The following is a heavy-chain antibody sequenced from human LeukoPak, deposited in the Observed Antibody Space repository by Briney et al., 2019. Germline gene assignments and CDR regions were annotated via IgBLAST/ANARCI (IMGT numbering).Heavy chain of an antibody. CDR1: GYTFTRYG. CDR2: ISTYNGNT. V-gene: IGHV1-18*01. D-gene: IGHD2-21*02. Sequence: GSSVKVSCKASGYTFTRYGISWVRQAPGQGLEWMGWISTYNGNTKYAQKLQGRVTMTTDTFTSTAYMEVRSLRSDDTAVYYCARAAVTATLQFDQWGQGTLVTVSS. CDR3: ARAAVTATLQFDQ. J-gene: IGHJ4*02.